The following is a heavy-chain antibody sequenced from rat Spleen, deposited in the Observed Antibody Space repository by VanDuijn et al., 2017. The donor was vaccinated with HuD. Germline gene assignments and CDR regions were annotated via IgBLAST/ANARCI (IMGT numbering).Heavy chain of an antibody. CDR3: ARQDTSGYSNWFTY. CDR2: IVYDGSST. Sequence: EVQLVESGGGLVQPGRSLKLSCAASGFTFSDFAMAWVRQAPKKGLEWVATIVYDGSSTYYRDSVKGRFTISRDNAKSTLYLQMDSLGSEDTATYYCARQDTSGYSNWFTYWGQGTLVTVSS. CDR1: GFTFSDFA. J-gene: IGHJ3*01. V-gene: IGHV5-17*01. D-gene: IGHD4-3*01.